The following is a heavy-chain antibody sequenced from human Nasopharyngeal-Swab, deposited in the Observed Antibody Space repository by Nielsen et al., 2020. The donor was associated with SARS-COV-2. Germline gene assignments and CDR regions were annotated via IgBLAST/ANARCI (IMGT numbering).Heavy chain of an antibody. CDR2: IYYSGST. J-gene: IGHJ6*02. D-gene: IGHD5-24*01. Sequence: PGKGLEWIGYIYYSGSTNYNPSLKSRVTISVDTSKNQFSLKLSSVTAADTAVYYCAGGRDGYTNYCYYYGMDVWGQGTTVTVSS. V-gene: IGHV4-59*13. CDR3: AGGRDGYTNYCYYYGMDV.